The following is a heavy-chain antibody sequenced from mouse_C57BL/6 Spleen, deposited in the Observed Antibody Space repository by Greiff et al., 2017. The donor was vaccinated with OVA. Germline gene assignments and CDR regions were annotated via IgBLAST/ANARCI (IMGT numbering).Heavy chain of an antibody. CDR2: IRSKSNNYAT. J-gene: IGHJ4*01. CDR3: VRGVLRYYAMDY. V-gene: IGHV10-1*01. Sequence: EVKLVESGGGLVQPKGSLKLSCAASGFSFNTYAMNWVRQAPGKGLEWVARIRSKSNNYATYYADSVKDRFTISRDDSESMLYLQMNNLKTEDTAMYYCVRGVLRYYAMDYWGQGTSVTVSS. CDR1: GFSFNTYA. D-gene: IGHD1-1*01.